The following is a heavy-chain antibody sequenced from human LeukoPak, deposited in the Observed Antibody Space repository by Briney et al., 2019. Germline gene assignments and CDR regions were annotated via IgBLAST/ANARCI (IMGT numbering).Heavy chain of an antibody. V-gene: IGHV3-21*01. D-gene: IGHD6-25*01. Sequence: GGSLRLSCAGSGFTFRSCMNWVRQAPGKGLEWVSAIDPSSTYIYYADSVKGRFTISRDNAENSLYLQMNRLRVEDTAVYYCARFAAGGSYYYYMDVWGKGTTVTVSS. J-gene: IGHJ6*03. CDR2: IDPSSTYI. CDR3: ARFAAGGSYYYYMDV. CDR1: GFTFRSC.